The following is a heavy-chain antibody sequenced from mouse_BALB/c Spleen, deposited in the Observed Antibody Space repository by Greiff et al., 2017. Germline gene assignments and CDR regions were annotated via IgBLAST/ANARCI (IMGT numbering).Heavy chain of an antibody. CDR2: IDPANGNT. D-gene: IGHD2-1*01. J-gene: IGHJ4*01. V-gene: IGHV14-3*02. CDR1: GFNFKDSY. CDR3: ARDGNYEGYAMDY. Sequence: VQLQQSGAELVKPGASVKLSCTASGFNFKDSYMHWVKQRPEQGLEWIGRIDPANGNTKYDPKFQGKATITADTSSNTAYLQLSSLTSEDTAVYYGARDGNYEGYAMDYWGQGTSVTVSA.